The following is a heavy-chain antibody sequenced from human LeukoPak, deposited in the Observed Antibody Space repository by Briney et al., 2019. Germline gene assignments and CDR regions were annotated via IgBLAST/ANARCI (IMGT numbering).Heavy chain of an antibody. J-gene: IGHJ4*01. D-gene: IGHD2-2*02. V-gene: IGHV3-23*01. Sequence: GGSLRLSCAASGFTFSSYAMRWVRQAPGKGLEWVSGISGSGGSTYYADSVKGRFTIARDNSKNTLYLQMNSLRAEDTAVYYCAKGNCRGTSCYSDYWGQEPWSPSPQ. CDR3: AKGNCRGTSCYSDY. CDR1: GFTFSSYA. CDR2: ISGSGGST.